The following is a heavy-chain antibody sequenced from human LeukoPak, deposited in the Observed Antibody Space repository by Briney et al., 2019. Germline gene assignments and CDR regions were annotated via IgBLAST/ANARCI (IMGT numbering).Heavy chain of an antibody. CDR2: LNPHSGGT. V-gene: IGHV1-2*02. D-gene: IGHD6-19*01. Sequence: ASVKVSCEASGYTLSDYYIYWVRQAPGQGLEWLGWLNPHSGGTNYAQKFQGRVTLTRDTSISTAYMELSRLRSDDTAVYYCARGGALAVADYYGMDVWGQGTTVTVSS. J-gene: IGHJ6*02. CDR3: ARGGALAVADYYGMDV. CDR1: GYTLSDYY.